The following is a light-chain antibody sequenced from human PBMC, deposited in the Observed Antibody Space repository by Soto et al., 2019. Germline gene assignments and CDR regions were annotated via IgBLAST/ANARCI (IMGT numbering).Light chain of an antibody. Sequence: QSALTQPASVSGSPGQAITISCTGTSSDVGNYTYVSWYQETPGKAPRLIIYQVTNRPSGVSNRFSGSKSGNTASLTISGLQADDEADYYCTSFSTGSSYVIFGGGTKVTVL. CDR1: SSDVGNYTY. V-gene: IGLV2-14*01. CDR3: TSFSTGSSYVI. CDR2: QVT. J-gene: IGLJ2*01.